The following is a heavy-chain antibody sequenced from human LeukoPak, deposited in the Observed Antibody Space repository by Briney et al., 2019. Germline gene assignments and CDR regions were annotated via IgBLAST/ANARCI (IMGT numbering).Heavy chain of an antibody. J-gene: IGHJ4*02. CDR3: ARRVVSGTTGPNYFDY. V-gene: IGHV5-51*01. CDR2: IYPGDSHT. CDR1: GYSFTNYW. Sequence: GESLKISFKGSGYSFTNYWIGWVRQMPGKGLEWMGIIYPGDSHTRYTPSFQGQVTISADRSISTAYLQWSSLKASDTAIYYCARRVVSGTTGPNYFDYWGQGTLVTVSS. D-gene: IGHD1-7*01.